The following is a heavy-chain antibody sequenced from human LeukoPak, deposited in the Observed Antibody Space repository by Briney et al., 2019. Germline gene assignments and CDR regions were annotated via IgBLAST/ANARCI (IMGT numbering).Heavy chain of an antibody. CDR1: GFTVSSGY. CDR2: IYTGGST. V-gene: IGHV3-66*01. J-gene: IGHJ4*02. CDR3: ARDLYDCGFD. D-gene: IGHD2-21*02. Sequence: GGSLRLSCVVSGFTVSSGYMSWVRQAPGKGLEWVSVIYTGGSTHYADSVKGRFSISRDTAKNTLYLQMNSLRAEDTAVYYCARDLYDCGFDWGQGTLVTVSS.